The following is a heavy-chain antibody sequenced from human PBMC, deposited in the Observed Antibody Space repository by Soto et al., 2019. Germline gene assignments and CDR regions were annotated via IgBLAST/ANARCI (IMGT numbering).Heavy chain of an antibody. V-gene: IGHV4-39*05. J-gene: IGHJ5*02. CDR1: GVSIHNSHSF. D-gene: IGHD2-21*01. Sequence: SETPSLTCTVSGVSIHNSHSFWAWIRQPPGKGLQFIASVYHNGGAHYNSSLKSRVTISVDTANNQVSLRMRSLTAADTALYYGGRVVDGANRHTAPESWGQGILVT. CDR2: VYHNGGA. CDR3: GRVVDGANRHTAPES.